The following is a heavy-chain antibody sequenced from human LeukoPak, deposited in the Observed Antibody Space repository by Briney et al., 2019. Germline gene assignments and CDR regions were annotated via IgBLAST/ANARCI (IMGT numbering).Heavy chain of an antibody. CDR2: IYTSGST. CDR3: ARDSSSWYLNWFDP. D-gene: IGHD6-13*01. Sequence: SETLSLTCTVSGGSISSYYWSWIRQPAGKGLEWIGRIYTSGSTNYNPSLKSRVTMSVDTSKNQLSLKLSSVTAADTAVYYCARDSSSWYLNWFDPWGQGTLVTVSS. J-gene: IGHJ5*02. V-gene: IGHV4-4*07. CDR1: GGSISSYY.